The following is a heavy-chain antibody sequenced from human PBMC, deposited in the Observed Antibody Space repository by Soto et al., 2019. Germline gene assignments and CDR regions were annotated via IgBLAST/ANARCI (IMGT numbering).Heavy chain of an antibody. J-gene: IGHJ4*02. V-gene: IGHV1-69*01. D-gene: IGHD3-10*01. Sequence: QVHLVQSGAEVKRPGSSVRVSCRASGGTFYTYAFTWVRQAPGQGLEWLGGITPMIGTTKYAQKFHGRVSFAADEAASTADMEPSNLRSDDTAVYYCARDVSVRTSVFGFWGQGTLITVSS. CDR1: GGTFYTYA. CDR3: ARDVSVRTSVFGF. CDR2: ITPMIGTT.